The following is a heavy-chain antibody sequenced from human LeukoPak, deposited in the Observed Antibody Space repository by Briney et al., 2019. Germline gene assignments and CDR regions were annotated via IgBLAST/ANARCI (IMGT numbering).Heavy chain of an antibody. CDR2: ISDRGDT. CDR1: GFNFSKYT. Sequence: PGGSLRLSCATSGFNFSKYTMNWVRQAPGQGLEWLSYISDRGDTYYAGSVKGRFIISRDNAKSSLYLQMNTLRAEDTAVYYCAKVGLRWLIRVFDYWGQGTLVTVSS. J-gene: IGHJ4*02. V-gene: IGHV3-69-1*01. D-gene: IGHD5-12*01. CDR3: AKVGLRWLIRVFDY.